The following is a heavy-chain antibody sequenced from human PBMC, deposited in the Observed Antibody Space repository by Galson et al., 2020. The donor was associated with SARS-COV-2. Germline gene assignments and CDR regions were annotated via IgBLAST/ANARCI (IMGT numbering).Heavy chain of an antibody. CDR1: GGSFSGYY. J-gene: IGHJ4*02. CDR3: ARGRTEITMIVVVFTSSSINFDY. Sequence: SQTLSLTCAVYGGSFSGYYWSWIRQPPGKGLEWIGEINPSGSTNYNQSLKSRVTMSVDTSKNQFSLKLSSVTAADTAVYYCARGRTEITMIVVVFTSSSINFDYWGQGTPVTVSS. D-gene: IGHD3-22*01. V-gene: IGHV4-34*01. CDR2: INPSGST.